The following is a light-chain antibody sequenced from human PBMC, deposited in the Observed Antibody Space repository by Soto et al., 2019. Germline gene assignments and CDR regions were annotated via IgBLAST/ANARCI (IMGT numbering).Light chain of an antibody. J-gene: IGLJ3*02. CDR3: SSYAGSNSWV. V-gene: IGLV2-8*01. Sequence: QSALTQPPSASGSPGQSVTISCTGTSSDVGDYNYVSWYQQHPGKAPKLMIYEVSKRPSGVPDRFSGSKSGNTASLTVSGLQVEDEADYYCSSYAGSNSWVFGGGTKLTVL. CDR2: EVS. CDR1: SSDVGDYNY.